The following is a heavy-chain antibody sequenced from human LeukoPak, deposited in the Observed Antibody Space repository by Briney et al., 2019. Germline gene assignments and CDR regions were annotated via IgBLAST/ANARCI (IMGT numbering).Heavy chain of an antibody. CDR3: ARGSDILTGSPPLDFDY. D-gene: IGHD3-9*01. Sequence: ASVKVSCKASGYTFTSYGISWVRQAPGQGLEWMGWISAYNGNTNYAQKLQGRVTVTTDTSTSTAYMELRSLRSDDTAVYYCARGSDILTGSPPLDFDYWGQGTLVTVSS. J-gene: IGHJ4*02. V-gene: IGHV1-18*01. CDR2: ISAYNGNT. CDR1: GYTFTSYG.